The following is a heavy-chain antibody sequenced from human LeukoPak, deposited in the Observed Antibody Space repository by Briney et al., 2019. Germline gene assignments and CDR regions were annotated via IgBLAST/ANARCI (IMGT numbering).Heavy chain of an antibody. D-gene: IGHD5-24*01. CDR1: GFTFSSYS. V-gene: IGHV3-64*01. CDR2: ISSNGGST. Sequence: PGGSLRLSCAASGFTFSSYSMNWVRQTPGKGLEYVSVISSNGGSTYYANSVKGRFTISRDNSKNTLYLQMGSLRAEDMAVYYCARDEGLKVATITLQNWGQGTLVTVSS. J-gene: IGHJ4*02. CDR3: ARDEGLKVATITLQN.